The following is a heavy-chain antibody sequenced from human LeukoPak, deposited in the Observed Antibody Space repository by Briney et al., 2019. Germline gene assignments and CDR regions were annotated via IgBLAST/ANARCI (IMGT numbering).Heavy chain of an antibody. Sequence: SETLSLTCAVYGGPFSGYYWSWIRQPPGKGLEWIGYIYYSGSTYYNPSLKSRVTISVDTSKNQFSLKLSSVTAADTAVYYCARVSGDPDSSGFDYWGQGTLVTVSS. J-gene: IGHJ4*02. CDR3: ARVSGDPDSSGFDY. V-gene: IGHV4-34*01. CDR1: GGPFSGYY. D-gene: IGHD3-22*01. CDR2: IYYSGST.